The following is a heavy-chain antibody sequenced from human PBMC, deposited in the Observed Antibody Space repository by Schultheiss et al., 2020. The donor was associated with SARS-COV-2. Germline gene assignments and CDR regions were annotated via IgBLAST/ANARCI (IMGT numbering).Heavy chain of an antibody. CDR3: AKEGLQDWFDP. CDR2: ISGSGGST. CDR1: GFTFSSYA. Sequence: GESLKISCAASGFTFSSYAMSWVRQAPGKGLEWVSAISGSGGSTYYADSVKGRFTISRDNSKNTLYLQMNSLRAEDTAVYYCAKEGLQDWFDPWGQGTLVTVSS. D-gene: IGHD4-11*01. J-gene: IGHJ5*02. V-gene: IGHV3-23*01.